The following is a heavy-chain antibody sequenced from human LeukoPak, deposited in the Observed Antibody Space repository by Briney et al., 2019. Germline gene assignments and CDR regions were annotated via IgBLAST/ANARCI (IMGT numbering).Heavy chain of an antibody. J-gene: IGHJ6*02. V-gene: IGHV4-31*03. CDR1: GGSISSGGYY. CDR3: ARDTVTTLAYGMDV. D-gene: IGHD4-17*01. CDR2: IYYSGST. Sequence: SQTLSLTCTVSGGSISSGGYYWSWIRQHPGKGLEWIGYIYYSGSTYYNPSPKSRVTISVDTSKNQFPLKLSSVTAADTAVYYCARDTVTTLAYGMDVWGQGTTVTVSS.